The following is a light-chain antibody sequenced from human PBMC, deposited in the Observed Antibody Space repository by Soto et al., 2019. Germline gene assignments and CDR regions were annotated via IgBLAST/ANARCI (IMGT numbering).Light chain of an antibody. CDR1: QSISSY. J-gene: IGKJ4*01. CDR3: QQSYNTPALT. CDR2: AAS. V-gene: IGKV1-39*01. Sequence: DIQMTQSPSSLSASVGYRVTITCRASQSISSYLNWYQQKPGKAPKLLIYAASSLQSGVPSRFRGSGSGTDFTLTISSLQPEDFATYYCQQSYNTPALTFGGGTKVDIK.